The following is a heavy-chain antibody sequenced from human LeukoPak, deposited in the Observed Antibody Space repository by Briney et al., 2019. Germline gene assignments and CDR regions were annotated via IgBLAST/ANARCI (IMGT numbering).Heavy chain of an antibody. CDR3: ARDGNYYGSGSYTDY. J-gene: IGHJ4*02. V-gene: IGHV1-2*02. CDR2: INPNSGDT. D-gene: IGHD3-10*01. CDR1: GYTFTGYY. Sequence: ASVKVSCKTSGYTFTGYYIHWVRQAPGQGLEWMGWINPNSGDTNYARRFQGRDTMTRDTSINTAYMEVSRLRSDDTAVYYCARDGNYYGSGSYTDYWGQGTLVTVSS.